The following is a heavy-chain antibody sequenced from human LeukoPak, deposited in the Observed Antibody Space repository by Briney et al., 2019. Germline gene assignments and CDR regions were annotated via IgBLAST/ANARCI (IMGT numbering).Heavy chain of an antibody. CDR1: GYTFTSYG. CDR3: ARGPGILTGYYLLEVKQMPPYYYYGMDV. V-gene: IGHV1-18*01. D-gene: IGHD3-9*01. Sequence: GASVKVSCKASGYTFTSYGISWVRQAPGQGLEWMGWISAYNGNTNYAQKLQGRVTMTTDTSTSTAYMELRSLRSDDTAVYYCARGPGILTGYYLLEVKQMPPYYYYGMDVWGQGTTVTVSS. CDR2: ISAYNGNT. J-gene: IGHJ6*02.